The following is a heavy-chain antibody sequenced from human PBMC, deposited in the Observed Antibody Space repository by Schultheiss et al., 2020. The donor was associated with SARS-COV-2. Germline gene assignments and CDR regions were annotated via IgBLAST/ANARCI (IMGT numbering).Heavy chain of an antibody. J-gene: IGHJ4*02. D-gene: IGHD6-19*01. V-gene: IGHV4-59*12. CDR3: ARGRSVAGTFDY. Sequence: SETLSLTCTVSGGSISSYYWSWIRQPPGKGLEWIGYIYYSGSTNYNPSLKSRVTISVDTSKNQFSLKLSSVTAADTAVYYCARGRSVAGTFDYWGQGTLVTVSS. CDR2: IYYSGST. CDR1: GGSISSYY.